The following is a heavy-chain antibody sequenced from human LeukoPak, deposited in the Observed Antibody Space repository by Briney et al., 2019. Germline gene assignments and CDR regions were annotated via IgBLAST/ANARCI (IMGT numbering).Heavy chain of an antibody. CDR2: INSDGSST. D-gene: IGHD3-10*01. V-gene: IGHV3-74*01. CDR1: GFTFSSYW. Sequence: PGGPLRLSCAASGFTFSSYWMHWVRHAPGKGLVWVSRINSDGSSTSYADSVKGRFTISRDNAKNTLYVQMNSLRAEDTAVYYCSTGSGHAVYIWGRGTMVTVSS. J-gene: IGHJ3*02. CDR3: STGSGHAVYI.